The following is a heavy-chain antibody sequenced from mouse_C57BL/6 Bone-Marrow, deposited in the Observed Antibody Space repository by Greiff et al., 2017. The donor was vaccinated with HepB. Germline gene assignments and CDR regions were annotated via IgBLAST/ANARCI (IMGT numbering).Heavy chain of an antibody. Sequence: EVKLMESGGGLVQPKGSLKLSCAASGFSFNTYAMNWVRQAPGKGLEWVARIRSKSNNYATYYADSVKDRFTISRDDSESMLYLQMNNLKTEDTAMYYCVRRGIAYWGQGTLVTVSA. J-gene: IGHJ3*01. CDR3: VRRGIAY. CDR2: IRSKSNNYAT. CDR1: GFSFNTYA. V-gene: IGHV10-1*01.